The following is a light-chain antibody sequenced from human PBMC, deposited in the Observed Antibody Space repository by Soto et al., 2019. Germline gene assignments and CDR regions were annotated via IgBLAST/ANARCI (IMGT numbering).Light chain of an antibody. CDR1: QDISNF. J-gene: IGKJ1*01. CDR3: QQYDTYWT. CDR2: SAT. V-gene: IGKV1-17*03. Sequence: DIQMTQSPSDMSASVGDRVTITCRASQDISNFLVWFQQRPGKVPKRLIYSATRLESGVPSRFSGSRSGTEFTLTISSLQPDDIATYYCQQYDTYWTFGQGTKV.